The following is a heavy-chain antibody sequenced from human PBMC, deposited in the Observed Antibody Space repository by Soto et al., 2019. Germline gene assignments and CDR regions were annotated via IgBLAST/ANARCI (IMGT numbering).Heavy chain of an antibody. CDR2: IVVGSGNT. D-gene: IGHD2-21*02. V-gene: IGHV1-58*02. J-gene: IGHJ3*02. Sequence: ASVKVSCKASGFTFTSSAMQWVRQARGQRLEWIGWIVVGSGNTNYAQKFQERVTITRDMSTSTAYMELSSLRSEDTAVYYCAAGPGGTVVTNDAFDIWGQGTMVTISS. CDR3: AAGPGGTVVTNDAFDI. CDR1: GFTFTSSA.